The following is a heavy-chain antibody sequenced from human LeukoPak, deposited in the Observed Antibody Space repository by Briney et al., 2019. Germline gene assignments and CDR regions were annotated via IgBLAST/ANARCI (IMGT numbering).Heavy chain of an antibody. CDR3: ARIPGRLRADYYYYYMDV. V-gene: IGHV1-18*01. CDR2: ISAYNGNT. D-gene: IGHD5-12*01. CDR1: GYTFTSYG. J-gene: IGHJ6*03. Sequence: ASVKVSCKASGYTFTSYGISWVRQAPGQGLEWMGWISAYNGNTNYAQKLQGRVTMTTDTSTSTAYMELRSLRSDDTAVYYCARIPGRLRADYYYYYMDVWGKGTTVTVSS.